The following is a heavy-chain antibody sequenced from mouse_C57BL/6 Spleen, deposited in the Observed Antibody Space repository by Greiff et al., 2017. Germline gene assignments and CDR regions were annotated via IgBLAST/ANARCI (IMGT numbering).Heavy chain of an antibody. CDR2: IYPGDGDT. V-gene: IGHV1-82*01. CDR3: ARSMDLDYAMDY. CDR1: GYAFSSSW. D-gene: IGHD2-3*01. Sequence: QVQLQQSGPELVKPGASVKISCKASGYAFSSSWMNWVKQRPGQGLEWIGRIYPGDGDTNYNGKFKGKATLTADKSSSTAYMQLSSLTSEDSAVYFCARSMDLDYAMDYWGQGTSVTVSS. J-gene: IGHJ4*01.